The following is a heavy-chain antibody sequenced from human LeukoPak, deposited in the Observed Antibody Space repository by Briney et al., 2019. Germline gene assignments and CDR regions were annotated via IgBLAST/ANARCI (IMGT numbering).Heavy chain of an antibody. D-gene: IGHD1-14*01. J-gene: IGHJ4*02. CDR2: IHTSGRI. CDR3: AGFDSSRAGITASFDY. CDR1: GGSISSYY. Sequence: TSETLSLTCTVSGGSISSYYWNWIRQPAGKGLEWIGRIHTSGRINYNPSLKSRITISVDKSKNQFSLELSSATAADTAVYYCAGFDSSRAGITASFDYWGQGTLVTVSS. V-gene: IGHV4-4*07.